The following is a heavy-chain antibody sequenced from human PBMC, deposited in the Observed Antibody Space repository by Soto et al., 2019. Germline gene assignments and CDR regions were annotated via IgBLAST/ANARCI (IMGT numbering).Heavy chain of an antibody. Sequence: SETLSLTCTVSGGSMSGYYWTWIRQPPGKGLEWVGSLFYGGTTDYNPSLKSRLTMSLDTSKNHFSLKLRSVTAADTAVYYCARHRGPAPVSWGQGTLVTVSS. J-gene: IGHJ5*02. CDR1: GGSMSGYY. V-gene: IGHV4-39*01. D-gene: IGHD3-10*01. CDR2: LFYGGTT. CDR3: ARHRGPAPVS.